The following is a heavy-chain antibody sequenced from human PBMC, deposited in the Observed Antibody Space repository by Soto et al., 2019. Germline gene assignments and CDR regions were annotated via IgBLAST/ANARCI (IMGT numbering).Heavy chain of an antibody. Sequence: GGSLRLSCTASGFTFNTHWMHWVRQAPGKGLVWVSRIYFDGITTNYADSVKGRLTVSRDNAKNSLYLRMNFLRAEDTAVYYCARGLLASRPNWFDPWGQGTLVTVSS. V-gene: IGHV3-74*01. CDR1: GFTFNTHW. J-gene: IGHJ5*02. D-gene: IGHD2-21*01. CDR3: ARGLLASRPNWFDP. CDR2: IYFDGITT.